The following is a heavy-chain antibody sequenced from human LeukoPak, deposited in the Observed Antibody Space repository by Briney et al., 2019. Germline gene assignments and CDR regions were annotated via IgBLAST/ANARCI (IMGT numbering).Heavy chain of an antibody. CDR3: STEAIVTITGFDT. Sequence: TGGSLRLSCAASEFTFSTYSMHWVRQAPGKGLDWVAVISNDGNKYYADSVKGRFTISRDNSKNTLYLQMNSLRAEDTAVYYCSTEAIVTITGFDTWGKGTLVTVSS. V-gene: IGHV3-30*04. J-gene: IGHJ4*02. CDR2: ISNDGNK. D-gene: IGHD1-26*01. CDR1: EFTFSTYS.